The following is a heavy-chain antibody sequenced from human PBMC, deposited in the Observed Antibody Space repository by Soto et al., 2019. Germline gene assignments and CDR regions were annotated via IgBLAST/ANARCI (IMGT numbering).Heavy chain of an antibody. J-gene: IGHJ4*02. V-gene: IGHV3-7*01. Sequence: GRSMRVSCAASGFTFTTYWITWVRQAPGKGLEWVANINQDGSEKHSVDSVKGQFTISRDNAKNSLYLQMNSLRAEDTDVYYCAKYSAYHFDYWGQGTLVTVSS. CDR1: GFTFTTYW. D-gene: IGHD1-26*01. CDR2: INQDGSEK. CDR3: AKYSAYHFDY.